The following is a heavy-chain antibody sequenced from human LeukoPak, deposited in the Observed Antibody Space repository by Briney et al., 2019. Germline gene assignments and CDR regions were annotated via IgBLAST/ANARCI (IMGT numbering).Heavy chain of an antibody. CDR1: GYSFTSYW. CDR3: ARRDGYCSSTSCYADYYYGMDV. CDR2: IYPGDSDT. D-gene: IGHD2-2*01. Sequence: GESLKISCKGSGYSFTSYWIGWVRQMPGKGVEWMGIIYPGDSDTTYSPSFQGQVTISADKSISTAYLQWSSLKASDTAMYYCARRDGYCSSTSCYADYYYGMDVWGQGTTVTVSS. J-gene: IGHJ6*02. V-gene: IGHV5-51*01.